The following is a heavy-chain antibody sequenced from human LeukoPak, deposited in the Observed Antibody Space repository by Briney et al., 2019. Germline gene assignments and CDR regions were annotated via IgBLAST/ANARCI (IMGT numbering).Heavy chain of an antibody. J-gene: IGHJ6*02. Sequence: GGSLRLSCAASGFTFSSYWMHWVRQAPGTGLVWVSRINSDGSSTSYADSVKGRFTISRDKAKNTLYLQMNSLRAEDTAVYYCWRPGVYYYYYGMDVWGQGTTVTVSS. CDR3: WRPGVYYYYYGMDV. CDR1: GFTFSSYW. V-gene: IGHV3-74*01. D-gene: IGHD3-10*01. CDR2: INSDGSST.